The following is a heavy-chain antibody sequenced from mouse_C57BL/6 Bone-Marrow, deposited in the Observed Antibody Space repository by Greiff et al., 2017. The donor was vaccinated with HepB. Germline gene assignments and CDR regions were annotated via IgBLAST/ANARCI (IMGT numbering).Heavy chain of an antibody. V-gene: IGHV5-17*01. CDR3: ARDTTVVEWYFDV. Sequence: EVQRVESGGGLVKPGGSLKLSCAASGFTFSDYGMHWVRQAPEKGLEWVAYISSGSSTIYYADTVKGRFTISRDNAKNTLFLQMTSLRSEDTAMYYCARDTTVVEWYFDVWGTGTTVTVSS. CDR2: ISSGSSTI. J-gene: IGHJ1*03. CDR1: GFTFSDYG. D-gene: IGHD1-1*01.